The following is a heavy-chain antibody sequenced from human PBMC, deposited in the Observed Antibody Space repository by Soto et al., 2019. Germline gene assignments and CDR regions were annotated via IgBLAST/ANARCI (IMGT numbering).Heavy chain of an antibody. J-gene: IGHJ6*02. CDR3: AIDRSTSDV. Sequence: ASVKVSCKASGYTFTNYGISWVRQAAGQGLEWMGWISVYNGKTNYAQKFQDRVTMTTDTATATVYMDLRSLRSDDTAVYYCAIDRSTSDVWGQGTTVTVSS. CDR2: ISVYNGKT. V-gene: IGHV1-18*04. CDR1: GYTFTNYG. D-gene: IGHD2-2*01.